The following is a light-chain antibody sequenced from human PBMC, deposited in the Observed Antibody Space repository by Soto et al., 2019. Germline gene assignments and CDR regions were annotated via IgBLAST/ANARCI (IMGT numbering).Light chain of an antibody. J-gene: IGLJ3*02. CDR2: EVT. Sequence: QSALTQPPSASGAPGQSVTISCTGTSSDVGDFIYVSWYQLHTGQVPKLIIYEVTKRPSGVPDRFSGSKSGNTASLIVSGLQADDEADYYCSAYGGNHSVLFGGGTKVTVL. CDR1: SSDVGDFIY. CDR3: SAYGGNHSVL. V-gene: IGLV2-8*01.